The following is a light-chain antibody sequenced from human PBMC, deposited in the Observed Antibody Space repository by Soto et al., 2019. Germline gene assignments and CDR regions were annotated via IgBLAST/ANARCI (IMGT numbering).Light chain of an antibody. CDR1: QGISSY. Sequence: DIQLTQSPSFLSASVGDRVTITCRASQGISSYLAWYQQKPGKAPKLLIYAASTLQSGVPSRFSGSGSGTEFTLTISSLQPGDFATYYCQQLNSYPLLTFGGGTKVEIK. CDR3: QQLNSYPLLT. J-gene: IGKJ4*01. V-gene: IGKV1-9*01. CDR2: AAS.